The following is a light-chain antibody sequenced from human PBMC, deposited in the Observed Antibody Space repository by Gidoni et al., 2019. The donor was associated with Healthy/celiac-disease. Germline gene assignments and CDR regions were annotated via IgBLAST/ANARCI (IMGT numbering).Light chain of an antibody. V-gene: IGLV2-23*02. J-gene: IGLJ3*02. Sequence: QSALTQPASVSGSPGQSTTISCTGTSSDVGSYNLVSWYQQHPGKAPKLMIYEVSKRPSGVSNRFSGSKSGNTASLTISGLQAEDEADYYCCSYAGSSILVFGGGTKLTVL. CDR3: CSYAGSSILV. CDR2: EVS. CDR1: SSDVGSYNL.